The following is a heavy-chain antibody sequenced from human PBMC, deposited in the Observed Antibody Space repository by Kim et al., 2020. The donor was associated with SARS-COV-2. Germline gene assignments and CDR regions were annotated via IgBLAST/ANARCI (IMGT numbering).Heavy chain of an antibody. J-gene: IGHJ4*01. CDR1: GFTFSSYG. V-gene: IGHV3-33*01. CDR2: IWYDGSGE. CDR3: ARDMSIFLTRYPNYYFD. D-gene: IGHD3-9*01. Sequence: GGSLRLSCTASGFTFSSYGMHWVRQAPGKGLEWVAIIWYDGSGEYYADSVKGRFTISRDNSKNTLYLQMNSLRAEDTAVYYCARDMSIFLTRYPNYYFD.